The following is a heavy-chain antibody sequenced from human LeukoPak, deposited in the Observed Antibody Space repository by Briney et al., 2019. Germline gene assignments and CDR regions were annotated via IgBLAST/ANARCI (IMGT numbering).Heavy chain of an antibody. CDR3: AKGAGYSYGYEVDY. CDR2: ISSSSSYI. Sequence: GGSLRLSCAASGFTFSSYSMNWVRQAPGKGLEWVSSISSSSSYIYYADSVKGRFTISRDNSKNTLYLQMNSLRAEDTAVYYCAKGAGYSYGYEVDYWGQGTLVTVSS. V-gene: IGHV3-21*01. D-gene: IGHD5-18*01. J-gene: IGHJ4*02. CDR1: GFTFSSYS.